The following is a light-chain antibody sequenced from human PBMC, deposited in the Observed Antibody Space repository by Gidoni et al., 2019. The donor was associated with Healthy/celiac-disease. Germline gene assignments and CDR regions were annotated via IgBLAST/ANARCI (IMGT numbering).Light chain of an antibody. V-gene: IGKV1-39*01. CDR3: QQSYSTRYT. CDR2: TAS. Sequence: DIQMTQSPSSLSASVGDRVTISCRASQSIGSFLSWYQQRPGKAPKFLIYTASSLQSGVPSRFSGSGSGTDFTLTISSLQPEDFATYYCQQSYSTRYTFGQGTKQEIK. CDR1: QSIGSF. J-gene: IGKJ2*01.